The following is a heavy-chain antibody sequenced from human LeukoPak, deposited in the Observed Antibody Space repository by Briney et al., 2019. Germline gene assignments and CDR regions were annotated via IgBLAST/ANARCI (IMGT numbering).Heavy chain of an antibody. J-gene: IGHJ4*02. CDR3: AKDLTYYYGSGSYWIDY. Sequence: GGSLRLSCTASGLSLNSYAISWVRQVPGKGLEWVSASSSSDDGKWYADSVRGRFTISRDTSKNTVYLQMNSLRAEDTAVYYCAKDLTYYYGSGSYWIDYWGQGTLVTVSS. CDR1: GLSLNSYA. V-gene: IGHV3-23*01. D-gene: IGHD3-10*01. CDR2: SSSSDDGK.